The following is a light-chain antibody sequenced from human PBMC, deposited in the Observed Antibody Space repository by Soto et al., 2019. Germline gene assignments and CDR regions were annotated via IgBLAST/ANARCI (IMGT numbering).Light chain of an antibody. CDR2: GAS. Sequence: EIVLTQSPGTLSLSPGERATLSCRASQSVSNNYLAWYQQKPGQAPRLLIYGASNRATGMPDRFSGSGSGTDFTLTISRLEPEDFAVYYCQQYGSLGTFGQGTKVDIK. J-gene: IGKJ1*01. CDR3: QQYGSLGT. V-gene: IGKV3-20*01. CDR1: QSVSNNY.